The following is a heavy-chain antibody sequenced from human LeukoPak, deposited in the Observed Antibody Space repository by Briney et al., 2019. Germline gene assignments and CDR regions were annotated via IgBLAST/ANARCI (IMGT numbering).Heavy chain of an antibody. V-gene: IGHV4-59*01. J-gene: IGHJ4*02. D-gene: IGHD6-13*01. Sequence: SETLSLTCNVSGGSISNYYWTWIRQPPGEGLEWIGYIYSSGSTNYNPSLKSRVTISVDTSKNQFSLKLSSVTAADTALYFCARSYSSSWYFDHLGRGTLVTVSS. CDR2: IYSSGST. CDR3: ARSYSSSWYFDH. CDR1: GGSISNYY.